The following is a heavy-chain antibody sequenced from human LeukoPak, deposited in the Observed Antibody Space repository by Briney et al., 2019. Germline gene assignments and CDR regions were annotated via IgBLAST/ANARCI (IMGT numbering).Heavy chain of an antibody. J-gene: IGHJ4*02. CDR1: GGSISSYS. CDR2: IYYSGST. CDR3: ARQPPGYGGNSGFDY. Sequence: SETLSLTCTVSGGSISSYSWSWIRQPAGKGLEWIGCIYYSGSTNYNPSLKSRVTISVDTSKNQFSLKLSSVTAADTAVYYCARQPPGYGGNSGFDYWGQGTLVTVSS. D-gene: IGHD4-23*01. V-gene: IGHV4-59*01.